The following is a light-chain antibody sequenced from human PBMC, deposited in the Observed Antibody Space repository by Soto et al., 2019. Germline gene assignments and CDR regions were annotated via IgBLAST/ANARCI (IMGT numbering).Light chain of an antibody. V-gene: IGKV1-17*01. CDR1: QGIRDD. J-gene: IGKJ1*01. CDR2: AAS. CDR3: LQYRSFPRT. Sequence: DIQLTQSPSSLSGSVGARVTITCVASQGIRDDLGWYQQKAGEAPKRLIYAASSLHSGVPSRFSGSGSGTEFTLTISSLQPEDFATYYCLQYRSFPRTFGQGTKVDIK.